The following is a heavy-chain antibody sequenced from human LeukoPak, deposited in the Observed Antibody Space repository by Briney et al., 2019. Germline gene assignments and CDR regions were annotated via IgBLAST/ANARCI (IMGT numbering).Heavy chain of an antibody. J-gene: IGHJ4*02. CDR2: IYLKST. CDR3: ARDTTVDSGMQY. Sequence: PSETLSLTCTVSGGSISTFSWSWIRQFPGKGLEWIGSIYLKSTNYNPSLKSRVAISVYTSKNQFSLRLDSVTTADTAVYYCARDTTVDSGMQYWGQGTLVTVSS. D-gene: IGHD5-12*01. CDR1: GGSISTFS. V-gene: IGHV4-59*01.